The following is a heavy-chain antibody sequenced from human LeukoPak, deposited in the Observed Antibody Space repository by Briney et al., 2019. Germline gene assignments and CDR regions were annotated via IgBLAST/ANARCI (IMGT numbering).Heavy chain of an antibody. CDR1: GYTSTGYY. J-gene: IGHJ5*02. CDR3: ARGLLEWLFIGPTGSQRPHNWFDP. V-gene: IGHV1-2*02. CDR2: INPNSGGT. Sequence: ASVKVSCKASGYTSTGYYMHWVRQAPGQGLEWMGWINPNSGGTNYAQKFQGRVTMTRDTSISTAYMELSRLRSDDTAVYYCARGLLEWLFIGPTGSQRPHNWFDPWGQGTLVTVSS. D-gene: IGHD3-3*01.